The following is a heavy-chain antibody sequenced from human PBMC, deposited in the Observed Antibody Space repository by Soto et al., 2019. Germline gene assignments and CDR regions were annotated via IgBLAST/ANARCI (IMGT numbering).Heavy chain of an antibody. Sequence: ASVKVSCKASGYTFTSYGISWVRQPPGQGLEWMGWISAYNGNTNYAQKRQGSVTMTTDTSTSTAYMELRSLRSDDTAVYYWAGVASDTAVVTGVYYYYGMDVWGQGTTVTVSS. CDR2: ISAYNGNT. J-gene: IGHJ6*02. CDR1: GYTFTSYG. CDR3: AGVASDTAVVTGVYYYYGMDV. D-gene: IGHD5-18*01. V-gene: IGHV1-18*01.